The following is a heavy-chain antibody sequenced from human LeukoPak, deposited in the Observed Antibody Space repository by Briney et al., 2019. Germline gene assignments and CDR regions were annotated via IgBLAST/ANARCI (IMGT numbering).Heavy chain of an antibody. CDR2: IYTSGST. Sequence: PSQTLSLTCTVSGGSISSGSYYWSWIRQPAGKGLEWIGRIYTSGSTNYNPSLKSRVTISVDTSKNQFSLKLSSVTAADTAVYYCARGLGRVATITPFYYYYCMDVWGQGTTVTVSS. J-gene: IGHJ6*02. D-gene: IGHD5-12*01. V-gene: IGHV4-61*02. CDR1: GGSISSGSYY. CDR3: ARGLGRVATITPFYYYYCMDV.